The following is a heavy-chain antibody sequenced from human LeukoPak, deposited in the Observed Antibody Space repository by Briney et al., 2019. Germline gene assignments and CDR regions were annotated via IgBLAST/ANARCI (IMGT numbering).Heavy chain of an antibody. D-gene: IGHD6-6*01. CDR2: IGGSGGST. V-gene: IGHV3-23*01. Sequence: GGSLRLSCAASGFTFSSYAMSWVRQAPGKGLEWVSAIGGSGGSTYYADSVKGRFTISRDNSKNTLYLQMNSLRAEDTAVYYCARTSIAARLYYFDYWGQGTLVTVSS. J-gene: IGHJ4*02. CDR1: GFTFSSYA. CDR3: ARTSIAARLYYFDY.